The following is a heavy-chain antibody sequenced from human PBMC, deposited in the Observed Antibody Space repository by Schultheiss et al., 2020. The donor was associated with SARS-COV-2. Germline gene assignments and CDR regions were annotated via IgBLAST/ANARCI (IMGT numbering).Heavy chain of an antibody. CDR2: IYYSGST. V-gene: IGHV4-59*01. CDR1: GGSIHIFY. Sequence: SQTLSLTCTVSGGSIHIFYWDWIRQPPGKGLEWIGYIYYSGSTNYNPSLKSRVTMSIHTSKNQFSLKLSSVTAADTAVYYCARRGGYGSGSYNYYYYGMDVWGQGTTVTVSS. D-gene: IGHD3-10*01. J-gene: IGHJ6*02. CDR3: ARRGGYGSGSYNYYYYGMDV.